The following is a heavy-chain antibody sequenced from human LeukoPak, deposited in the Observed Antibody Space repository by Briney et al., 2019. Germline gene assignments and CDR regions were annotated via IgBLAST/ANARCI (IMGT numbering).Heavy chain of an antibody. V-gene: IGHV3-23*01. CDR1: GFTFSSYA. D-gene: IGHD4-17*01. J-gene: IGHJ5*02. CDR2: ISGSGGST. CDR3: ANRATTARRGWFDP. Sequence: PGGSLRLSCAASGFTFSSYAMGWVRQAPGKGLEWVSGISGSGGSTYYADSVKGRFTISRDNSKNTLYLQMNSLRAEDTAVYYCANRATTARRGWFDPWGQGALVTVSS.